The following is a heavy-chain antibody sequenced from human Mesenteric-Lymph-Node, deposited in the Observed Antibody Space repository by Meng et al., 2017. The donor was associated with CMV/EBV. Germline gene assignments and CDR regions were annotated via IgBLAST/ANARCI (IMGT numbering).Heavy chain of an antibody. CDR3: ARDLTFSGPFDS. CDR1: GFTFSSYW. CDR2: IKQDGSEK. J-gene: IGHJ4*02. D-gene: IGHD6-19*01. V-gene: IGHV3-7*01. Sequence: GESLKISCAASGFTFSSYWMSWVRQAPGKGLEWVANIKQDGSEKYYVDSVKGRFTISRDNAKNSLYLQMNSLGAEDTAVYYCARDLTFSGPFDSWGQGTLVTVSS.